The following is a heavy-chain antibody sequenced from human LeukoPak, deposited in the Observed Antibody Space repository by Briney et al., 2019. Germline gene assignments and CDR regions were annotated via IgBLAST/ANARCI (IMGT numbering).Heavy chain of an antibody. V-gene: IGHV4-39*01. CDR3: AEWSGGY. D-gene: IGHD3-3*01. Sequence: SETLSLTCTVSGGSISSSSYYRGWIRQPPGKGLEWIGSIYYSGSTYYNPSLKSRVTISVDTSRNQFSLKLSSVTATDTAVYYCAEWSGGYWGQGTLVTVSS. CDR2: IYYSGST. CDR1: GGSISSSSYY. J-gene: IGHJ4*02.